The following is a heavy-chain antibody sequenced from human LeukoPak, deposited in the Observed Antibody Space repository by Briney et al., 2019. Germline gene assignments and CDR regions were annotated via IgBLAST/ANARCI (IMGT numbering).Heavy chain of an antibody. D-gene: IGHD4-11*01. V-gene: IGHV1-46*01. Sequence: ASVKVSCKASGYTFTTYYMHWVRQAPGQGLEWMGIINPSGGSTSYTQKFQGRVTMTRDTSTSTVYMELSSLRSGDTAVYYCAGDLTSFDYWGQGTLVTVSS. CDR2: INPSGGST. CDR1: GYTFTTYY. J-gene: IGHJ4*02. CDR3: AGDLTSFDY.